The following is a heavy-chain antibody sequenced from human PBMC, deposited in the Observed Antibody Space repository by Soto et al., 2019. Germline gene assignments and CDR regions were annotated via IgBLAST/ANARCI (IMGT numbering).Heavy chain of an antibody. D-gene: IGHD6-13*01. CDR3: ARDPYSSSWYGGGGYYYYGMDV. V-gene: IGHV1-2*02. Sequence: ASVKVSCKASGYTFTGYYMHWVRQAPGQGLEWMGWINPNSGGTNYAQKFRGRVTMTRDTSISTAYMELSRLRSDDTAVYYCARDPYSSSWYGGGGYYYYGMDVWGQGTTVTVSS. J-gene: IGHJ6*02. CDR2: INPNSGGT. CDR1: GYTFTGYY.